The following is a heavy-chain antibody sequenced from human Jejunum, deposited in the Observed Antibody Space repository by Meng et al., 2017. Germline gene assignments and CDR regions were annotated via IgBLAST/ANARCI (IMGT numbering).Heavy chain of an antibody. CDR2: TYYRSKWYN. CDR1: GDSVSSNSAA. CDR3: ARAREGGWYFDL. V-gene: IGHV6-1*01. J-gene: IGHJ2*01. D-gene: IGHD1-26*01. Sequence: RQHPGPGLAKPPQPLPPNCAISGDSVSSNSAAWNWIRQSPSRGLEWLGRTYYRSKWYNDYAVSVKSRITINPDTSKNQFSLQLNSVTPEDTAVYYCARAREGGWYFDLWGRGTLVTVSS.